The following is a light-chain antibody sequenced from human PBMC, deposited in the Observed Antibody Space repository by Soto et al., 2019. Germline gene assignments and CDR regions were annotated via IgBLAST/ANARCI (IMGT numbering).Light chain of an antibody. V-gene: IGKV1-5*03. CDR1: QSISSR. CDR2: EAS. CDR3: QQYNTYPYT. J-gene: IGKJ2*01. Sequence: DIQMTQSPSTLSASVGDRVTLTCRASQSISSRLAWYRQKPGNTPKLLIYEASTLESGVPPKFSGSGSGTEFTFTISSLQPDDFATYYCQQYNTYPYTFGPGTKLEIK.